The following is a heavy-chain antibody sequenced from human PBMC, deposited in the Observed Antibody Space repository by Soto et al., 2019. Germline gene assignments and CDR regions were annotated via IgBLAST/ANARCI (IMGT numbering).Heavy chain of an antibody. CDR1: GFSLSTSGVG. Sequence: QITLNESGPTLVKPTQTLTLTCTFSGFSLSTSGVGVGWIRQSPGKALQWLALIYWNGDKRYNPSLKTRLTITEDTSKNQVVLTLTNMDPVDTATYYCAHRPSGWFLFDYWGQGTLVTVSS. J-gene: IGHJ4*02. D-gene: IGHD6-19*01. CDR3: AHRPSGWFLFDY. V-gene: IGHV2-5*01. CDR2: IYWNGDK.